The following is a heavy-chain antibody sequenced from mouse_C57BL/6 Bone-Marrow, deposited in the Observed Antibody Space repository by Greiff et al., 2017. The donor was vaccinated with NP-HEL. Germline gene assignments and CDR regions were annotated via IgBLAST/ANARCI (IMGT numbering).Heavy chain of an antibody. CDR2: IDPSDSYT. V-gene: IGHV1-50*01. CDR1: GYTFTSYW. CDR3: ARWWLLRDFDY. D-gene: IGHD2-3*01. J-gene: IGHJ2*01. Sequence: QVQLQQPGAELVKPGASVKLSCKASGYTFTSYWMQWVKQRPGQGLEWIGEIDPSDSYTNYNQKFKGKATLTVDTSSSTAYMQLSSLTSEDSAVYYCARWWLLRDFDYWGQGTTLTVSS.